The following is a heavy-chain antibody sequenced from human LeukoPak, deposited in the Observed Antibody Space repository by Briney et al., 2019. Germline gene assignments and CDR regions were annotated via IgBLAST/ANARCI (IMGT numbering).Heavy chain of an antibody. D-gene: IGHD3-10*01. J-gene: IGHJ6*02. Sequence: ASVKVSCKASGYTFTSYGISWVRQAPGQGLEWMGWISAYNGNTNYAQKLQGRVTMTTDTSTSTAYMELRSLRSDDTAVYYCARGGPQNDYGSGSYYYYYGMDVWGQGTTVTVSS. CDR2: ISAYNGNT. CDR3: ARGGPQNDYGSGSYYYYYGMDV. V-gene: IGHV1-18*01. CDR1: GYTFTSYG.